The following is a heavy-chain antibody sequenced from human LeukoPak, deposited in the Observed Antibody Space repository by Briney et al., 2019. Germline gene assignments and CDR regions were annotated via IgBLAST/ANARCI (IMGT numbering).Heavy chain of an antibody. CDR2: IIPIFGIA. CDR1: GGTFSSYA. Sequence: ASVKVSCKASGGTFSSYAISWGRQAPGQGLEWMVRIIPIFGIANYAQKFQGRVTITADKSTSKAYMELSSLRSEDTAVYYCAREDCSSTSCYTGWFDPWGQGTLVTVSS. D-gene: IGHD2-2*02. CDR3: AREDCSSTSCYTGWFDP. V-gene: IGHV1-69*04. J-gene: IGHJ5*02.